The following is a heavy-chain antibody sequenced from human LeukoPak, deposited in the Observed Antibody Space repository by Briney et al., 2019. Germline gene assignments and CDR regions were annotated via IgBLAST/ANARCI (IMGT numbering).Heavy chain of an antibody. CDR2: IYYSGST. J-gene: IGHJ4*02. Sequence: SETLSLTCTVSGGPISNYYWSWIRQPPGKGLEWIGYIYYSGSTNYNPSLKSRVTISVDTSKNQFSLRLSSVTAADTAVYYCARSPRGGAKTYFDYWGQGTLVTVSP. CDR3: ARSPRGGAKTYFDY. V-gene: IGHV4-59*01. CDR1: GGPISNYY. D-gene: IGHD3-16*01.